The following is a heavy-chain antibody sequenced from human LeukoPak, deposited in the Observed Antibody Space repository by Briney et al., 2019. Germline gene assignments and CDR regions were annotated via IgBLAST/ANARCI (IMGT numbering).Heavy chain of an antibody. Sequence: ASVKVSCKASGYTFTSYDINWVRQATGQGLEWMGWMNPNSGNTGYAQKFQGRVTMTRNTSISTAYMELSSLRSEDTAVYYCAKTGLTLYYFDYWGQGTLVTVSS. CDR2: MNPNSGNT. D-gene: IGHD1-1*01. V-gene: IGHV1-8*01. CDR3: AKTGLTLYYFDY. J-gene: IGHJ4*02. CDR1: GYTFTSYD.